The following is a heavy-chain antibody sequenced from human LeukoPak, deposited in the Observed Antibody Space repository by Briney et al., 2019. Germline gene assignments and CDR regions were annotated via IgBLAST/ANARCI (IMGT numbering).Heavy chain of an antibody. CDR3: ARDLSRADWYFDL. J-gene: IGHJ2*01. CDR1: GGSISTTTYY. Sequence: SETLSLTCTVSGGSISTTTYYWGWIRQPPGKGLEWIGEINHSGSTNYNPSLKSRVTISVVTSRNQFSLKLNSVTAADTAVYYCARDLSRADWYFDLWGRGTLVTVSS. V-gene: IGHV4-39*07. D-gene: IGHD3-10*01. CDR2: INHSGST.